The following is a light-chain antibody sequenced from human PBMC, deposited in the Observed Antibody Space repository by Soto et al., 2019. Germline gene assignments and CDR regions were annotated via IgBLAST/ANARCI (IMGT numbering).Light chain of an antibody. CDR3: QTWDTGIVV. CDR1: SGHSSYA. CDR2: LDSDGSH. V-gene: IGLV4-69*01. J-gene: IGLJ2*01. Sequence: QPVLTQSPSASASLGASVKLTCTLSSGHSSYAIAWHQQQPEKGPRYLMKLDSDGSHSKGDGIPDRFSGSSSGADRYLTISSLQSEDEADYYYQTWDTGIVVFGGGTKLTVL.